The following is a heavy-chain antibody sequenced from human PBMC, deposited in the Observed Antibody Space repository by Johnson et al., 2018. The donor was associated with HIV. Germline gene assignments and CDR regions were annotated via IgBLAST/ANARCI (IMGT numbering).Heavy chain of an antibody. J-gene: IGHJ3*02. CDR3: AKDRGGDRHGAFDI. D-gene: IGHD3-16*01. V-gene: IGHV3-30*18. CDR1: GFTFSSYW. CDR2: ISYDGSNK. Sequence: QMHLVESGGGLVQPGGSLRLSCAASGFTFSSYWMSWVRQAPGKGLEWVAVISYDGSNKYYADSVKGRFTISRDNSKNTLYLQMNSLRAEDTAVYYCAKDRGGDRHGAFDIWGQGTMVTVSS.